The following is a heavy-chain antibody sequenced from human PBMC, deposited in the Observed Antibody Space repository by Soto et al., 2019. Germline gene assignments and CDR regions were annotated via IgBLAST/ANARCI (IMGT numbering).Heavy chain of an antibody. J-gene: IGHJ3*01. D-gene: IGHD2-2*01. V-gene: IGHV1-18*01. CDR2: INPLKGDT. Sequence: QAQLVPSGGEMKKAGASVKVSCKASGYTFTTYGITWVRQAPGQGLDWMGWINPLKGDTKSAANFQDRVTMTTDTSTRPAYMELRRLRSDDTAVYYCARVKVPAAVLGAFDVWGQGTLVTVSS. CDR1: GYTFTTYG. CDR3: ARVKVPAAVLGAFDV.